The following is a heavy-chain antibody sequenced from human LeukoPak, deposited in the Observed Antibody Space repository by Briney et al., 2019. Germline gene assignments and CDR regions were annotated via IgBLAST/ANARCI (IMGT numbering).Heavy chain of an antibody. CDR3: ARGRTGYQLLPTKKDYSYYVVDV. D-gene: IGHD2-2*01. Sequence: SETLSLTCAVYGGSFSGYYWSWIRQPPGKGLEWIGEINHSGSTNSNPSLKSRVTISVDTSKNQFSLKLSSVTAADRAVYYCARGRTGYQLLPTKKDYSYYVVDVWDKGTTVTVSS. CDR2: INHSGST. V-gene: IGHV4-34*01. CDR1: GGSFSGYY. J-gene: IGHJ6*04.